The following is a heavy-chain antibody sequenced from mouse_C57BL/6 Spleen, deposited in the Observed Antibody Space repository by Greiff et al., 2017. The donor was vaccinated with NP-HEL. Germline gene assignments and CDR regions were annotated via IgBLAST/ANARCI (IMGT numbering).Heavy chain of an antibody. Sequence: QVQLQQSGAELVKPGASVKMSCKASGYTFTSYWITWVKQRPGQGLEWIGDIYPGSGSTNYNEKFKSKATLTVDTSSSTAYMQLSSLTSEDSAVYYCASKYYSNYEGFDYWGQGTTLTVSS. D-gene: IGHD2-5*01. CDR2: IYPGSGST. CDR3: ASKYYSNYEGFDY. V-gene: IGHV1-55*01. J-gene: IGHJ2*01. CDR1: GYTFTSYW.